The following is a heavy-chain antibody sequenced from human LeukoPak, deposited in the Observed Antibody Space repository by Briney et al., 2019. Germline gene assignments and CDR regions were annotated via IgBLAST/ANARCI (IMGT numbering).Heavy chain of an antibody. CDR2: IIPIFDTA. CDR3: ARAPMVRGVILNWFDP. CDR1: GGTFSSYA. D-gene: IGHD3-10*01. J-gene: IGHJ5*02. Sequence: SVKVTCKASGGTFSSYAISRVRQAPGQGLEWMGGIIPIFDTANYAQKFQGRVTITADESTSTAYMELSSLRSEDTAVYYCARAPMVRGVILNWFDPWGQGTLVTVSS. V-gene: IGHV1-69*01.